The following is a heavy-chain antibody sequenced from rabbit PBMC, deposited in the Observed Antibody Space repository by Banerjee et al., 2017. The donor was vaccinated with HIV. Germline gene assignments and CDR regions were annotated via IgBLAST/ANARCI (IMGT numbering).Heavy chain of an antibody. D-gene: IGHD4-1*01. CDR2: IDLLFGTT. V-gene: IGHV1S39*01. CDR3: ARVSETSGWGEDL. CDR1: GFDFSGTG. Sequence: QEQLMESGGGLVQPGGSLKLSCEASGFDFSGTGVSWVRQAPGKGLEWIGYIDLLFGTTYYANWVKGRFTISKTSSTTVTLQMTSLTVADTATYFCARVSETSGWGEDLWGPGTLVTVS. J-gene: IGHJ6*01.